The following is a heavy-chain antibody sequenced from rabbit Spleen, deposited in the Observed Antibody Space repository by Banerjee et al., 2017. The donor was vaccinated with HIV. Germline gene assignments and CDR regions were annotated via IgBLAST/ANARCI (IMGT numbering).Heavy chain of an antibody. J-gene: IGHJ3*01. CDR2: NGVGSGST. Sequence: LEESGGDLVKPAASLTLTCTASGFTLSSSYWICWVRQAPVKGVELIACNGVGSGSTYYATWAKGRFTISKTSSTTVTLQMTSLTAADTATYFCARDNGGGTYYSDYLDLWVQGTLVTAS. CDR1: GFTLSSSYW. CDR3: ARDNGGGTYYSDYLDL. D-gene: IGHD8-1*01. V-gene: IGHV1S45*01.